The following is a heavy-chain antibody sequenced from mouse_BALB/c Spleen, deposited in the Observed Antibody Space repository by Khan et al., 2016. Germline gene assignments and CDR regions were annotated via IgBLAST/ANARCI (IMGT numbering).Heavy chain of an antibody. CDR1: GYSITSGSS. V-gene: IGHV3-1*02. Sequence: EVKLEESGPDLVKPSQSLSLTCTVTGYSITSGSSWYWIRQFPGNKLEWMGYIHYSGGTKYIPSLKSRISITLDTSKNQSFLQLNSVTPEDTATYYCTRSHGYYAMDYWGQGTSVTVSS. J-gene: IGHJ4*01. CDR2: IHYSGGT. CDR3: TRSHGYYAMDY.